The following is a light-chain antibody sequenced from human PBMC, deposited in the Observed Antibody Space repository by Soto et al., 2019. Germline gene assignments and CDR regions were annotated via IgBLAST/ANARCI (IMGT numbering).Light chain of an antibody. CDR1: QSVSSSY. CDR2: GAS. V-gene: IGKV3-20*01. CDR3: QHYGSSRT. Sequence: EIVLTQSPDTLSLSPGERATLSCRASQSVSSSYLAWYQQKPGQAPRLLIYGASSSATGIPDRFSGRGSGTDFTLTISRLEPEDFAVYYCQHYGSSRTFGQGTWVEI. J-gene: IGKJ1*01.